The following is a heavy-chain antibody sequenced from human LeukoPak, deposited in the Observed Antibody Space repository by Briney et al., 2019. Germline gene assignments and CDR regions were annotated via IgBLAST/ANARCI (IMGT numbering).Heavy chain of an antibody. D-gene: IGHD5-12*01. Sequence: SETLSLTCVVPGGSMSSYYWSCIRQPPGKGLEWIGYIYSSGSANYNPSLQSRVTISIDTSKNQFSLTVKSVTAADTAVYYCARQYRVTTSSYYGLDVWGRGTAVTVSS. CDR1: GGSMSSYY. CDR3: ARQYRVTTSSYYGLDV. CDR2: IYSSGSA. J-gene: IGHJ6*02. V-gene: IGHV4-59*08.